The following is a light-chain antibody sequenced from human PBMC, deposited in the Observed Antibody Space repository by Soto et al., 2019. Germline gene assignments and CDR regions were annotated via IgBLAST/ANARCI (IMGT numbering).Light chain of an antibody. Sequence: DIVMTQSPLSLPVIPGEPASISCKSSQSLLHSNGYSYLDWYLQKPGQSPQVLMYLGSNRASGVPDRFSGSGSGTDFTLKISRVEAEDVGIYYCMQTLQTPYTVGQGTKVDSK. V-gene: IGKV2-28*01. CDR1: QSLLHSNGYSY. CDR3: MQTLQTPYT. CDR2: LGS. J-gene: IGKJ2*01.